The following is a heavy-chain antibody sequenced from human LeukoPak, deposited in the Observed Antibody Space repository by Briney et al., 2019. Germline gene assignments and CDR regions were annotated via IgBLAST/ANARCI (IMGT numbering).Heavy chain of an antibody. D-gene: IGHD3-10*01. Sequence: GGSLRLSCAASRFTFNSYAMSWVRQAPGKGLEWVSAISGSGGSTYYADSVKGRFTISRDNSKNTLYLQMNSLRAEDTAVYHCAKGSSGSFYSHFDYWGRGTLVTVSS. V-gene: IGHV3-23*01. CDR1: RFTFNSYA. CDR2: ISGSGGST. CDR3: AKGSSGSFYSHFDY. J-gene: IGHJ4*02.